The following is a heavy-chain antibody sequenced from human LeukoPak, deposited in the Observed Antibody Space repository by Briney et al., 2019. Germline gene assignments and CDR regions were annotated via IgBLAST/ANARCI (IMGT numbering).Heavy chain of an antibody. CDR3: AKEEAYIAFLY. Sequence: GASVKVSCKASGYTFTGYYMHWVRQAPGQGLEWMGWINPNSGGTNYAQKFQGRVTMTRDTSITTAYLELINLRSDDTAVYYCAKEEAYIAFLYWGQGTLVTVSS. V-gene: IGHV1-2*02. CDR1: GYTFTGYY. D-gene: IGHD2/OR15-2a*01. CDR2: INPNSGGT. J-gene: IGHJ4*02.